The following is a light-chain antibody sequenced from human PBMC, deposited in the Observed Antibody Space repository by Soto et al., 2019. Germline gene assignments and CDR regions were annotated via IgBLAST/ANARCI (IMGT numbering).Light chain of an antibody. V-gene: IGKV1-12*01. Sequence: DIQMTQSPSAVSASVGDRVTITCRASQGISSWLAWYPQKPGQPPKLLISAASNLQSGVPSRFSGSGSGTDFTLTISSLQPEDFATYYCQQASSFPLTFGGGNKVEIK. J-gene: IGKJ4*01. CDR3: QQASSFPLT. CDR1: QGISSW. CDR2: AAS.